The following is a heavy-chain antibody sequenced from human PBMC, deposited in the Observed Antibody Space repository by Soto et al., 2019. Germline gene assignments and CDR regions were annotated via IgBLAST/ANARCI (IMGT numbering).Heavy chain of an antibody. J-gene: IGHJ4*02. V-gene: IGHV3-23*01. CDR1: GFTFSSYA. D-gene: IGHD4-17*01. CDR3: EKDATKNYGAYSCFDY. Sequence: EGSLRLSCAASGFTFSSYAMSWVRQAPGKGLEWVSAISGGGGSTYYADSVKGRFTISRDNSKNTLYLKLNSLRAEDTDVYYCEKDATKNYGAYSCFDYWGQGTLVTVSS. CDR2: ISGGGGST.